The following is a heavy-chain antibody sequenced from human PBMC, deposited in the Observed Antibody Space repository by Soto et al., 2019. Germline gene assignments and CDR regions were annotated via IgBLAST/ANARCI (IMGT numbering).Heavy chain of an antibody. D-gene: IGHD2-2*01. CDR3: ARGYCSSTSCPLGMDV. CDR2: IIPIFGTA. Sequence: QVQLVQSGAEVKKPGSSVKVSCKASGGTFSSYAISWVRQAPGQGLEWMGVIIPIFGTANYAQKFQGRVTITADESTSTAYMELSSLRSEDSAVYYCARGYCSSTSCPLGMDVWGQGTTVTVSS. V-gene: IGHV1-69*01. CDR1: GGTFSSYA. J-gene: IGHJ6*02.